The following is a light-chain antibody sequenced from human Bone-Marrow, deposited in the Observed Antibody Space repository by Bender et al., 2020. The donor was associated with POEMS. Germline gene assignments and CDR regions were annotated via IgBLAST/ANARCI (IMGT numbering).Light chain of an antibody. V-gene: IGLV2-14*03. CDR1: SSDVGDYDY. CDR3: SSYTISTSYV. CDR2: GVT. J-gene: IGLJ1*01. Sequence: QSALTQPASVSGSPGQSITISCSGTSSDVGDYDYVSWYQQHPGKGPKLLIYGVTKRLSGVSNRFSGSKSGNTASLTISGLQAEDEADYYCSSYTISTSYVFGNGTKVTVL.